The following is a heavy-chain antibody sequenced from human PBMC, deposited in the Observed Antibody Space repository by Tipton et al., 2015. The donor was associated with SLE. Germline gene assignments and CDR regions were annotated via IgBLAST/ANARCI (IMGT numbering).Heavy chain of an antibody. CDR1: GYSISSSSYY. Sequence: TLSLTCAVSGYSISSSSYYWGWIRQPPGKGLEWIGSIYYSGSTYYNPSLKSRVTISVDTSKNQFSLKLSSVTAADTAVYYCAIPRTSYDAFDIWGQGTMVTVSS. V-gene: IGHV4-39*07. CDR3: AIPRTSYDAFDI. J-gene: IGHJ3*02. D-gene: IGHD3-16*01. CDR2: IYYSGST.